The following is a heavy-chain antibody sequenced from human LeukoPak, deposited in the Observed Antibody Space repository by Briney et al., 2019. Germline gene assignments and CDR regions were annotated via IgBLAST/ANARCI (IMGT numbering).Heavy chain of an antibody. CDR1: GGSISSYF. CDR2: IYYSGRT. CDR3: ARFGSSGYRAFDM. V-gene: IGHV4-59*01. J-gene: IGHJ3*02. Sequence: SETLSLTCTVSGGSISSYFWSWIRQPPGKGLGYIGYIYYSGRTNYNPPLMSRVTMSVDTSKNQFSLKLSSVTAADTAVYYCARFGSSGYRAFDMWGQGTMVTVSS. D-gene: IGHD3-22*01.